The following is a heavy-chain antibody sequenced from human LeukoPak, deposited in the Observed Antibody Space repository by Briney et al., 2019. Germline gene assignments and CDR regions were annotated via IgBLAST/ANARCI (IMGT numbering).Heavy chain of an antibody. J-gene: IGHJ4*02. D-gene: IGHD3-10*01. Sequence: GSLRLSCVASGFTFSSYTVNWVRQTPGKGLEWVSSISGSSYYIYYADSVRGRFTISRDNSKNTLHLQMNSLRAEDTAVYYCAKGDRRSYGLIDYWGQGTLVTVSS. CDR3: AKGDRRSYGLIDY. V-gene: IGHV3-21*04. CDR1: GFTFSSYT. CDR2: ISGSSYYI.